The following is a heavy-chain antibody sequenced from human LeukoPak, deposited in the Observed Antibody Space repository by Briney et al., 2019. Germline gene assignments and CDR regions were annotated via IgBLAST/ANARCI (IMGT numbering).Heavy chain of an antibody. D-gene: IGHD3-16*01. CDR1: GYTFTGYY. V-gene: IGHV1-2*02. J-gene: IGHJ4*02. Sequence: ASVKVSCKASGYTFTGYYMHWVRQAPGQGLEWMGWINPNSGATDYAQKFQGRVTMTRDTSISTAYMDLTRLRSDDTAVYYCARGLPTLPPDYWGQGTLVTVSS. CDR3: ARGLPTLPPDY. CDR2: INPNSGAT.